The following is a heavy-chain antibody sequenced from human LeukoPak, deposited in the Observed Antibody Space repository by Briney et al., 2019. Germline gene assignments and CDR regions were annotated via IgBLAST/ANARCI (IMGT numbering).Heavy chain of an antibody. CDR1: GGSISSGSYY. D-gene: IGHD2-2*03. CDR3: ARERFGYCTSISCYGDFDY. Sequence: SETLSLTCTVSGGSISSGSYYWSWIRQPAGKGLEWIGRIYTSGSTNYNPSLKSRVTISVDTSKNQFSLKLSSVTAADTAVYYCARERFGYCTSISCYGDFDYWGQGTLVTVSS. J-gene: IGHJ4*02. V-gene: IGHV4-61*02. CDR2: IYTSGST.